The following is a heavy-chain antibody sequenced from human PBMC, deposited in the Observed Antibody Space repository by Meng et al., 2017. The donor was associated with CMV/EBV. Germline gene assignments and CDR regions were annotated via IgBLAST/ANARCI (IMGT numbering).Heavy chain of an antibody. D-gene: IGHD6-13*01. Sequence: SETLSLTCTVSGGSISSSSYCWGWIRQPPGKGLEWIGSIYYSGSTYYNPSLKSRVTISVDTSKNQFSLKLSSVTAADTAVYYCARLAAAGLATLDYWGQGTLVTVSS. CDR3: ARLAAAGLATLDY. CDR2: IYYSGST. J-gene: IGHJ4*02. V-gene: IGHV4-39*01. CDR1: GGSISSSSYC.